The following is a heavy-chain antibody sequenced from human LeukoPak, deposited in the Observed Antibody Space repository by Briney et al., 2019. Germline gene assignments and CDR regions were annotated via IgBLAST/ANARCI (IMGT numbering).Heavy chain of an antibody. Sequence: SQTLSLTCTVSGGSISSGGYYWSWIRQHPGKGLEWIGYIYYSGSTYYNPSLKSRVTISVDTSKNQFSLKLNSVTAADTAVYYCARVDPGTQLFDYWGQGTLVTVSS. CDR2: IYYSGST. CDR1: GGSISSGGYY. CDR3: ARVDPGTQLFDY. J-gene: IGHJ4*02. D-gene: IGHD3-10*01. V-gene: IGHV4-31*03.